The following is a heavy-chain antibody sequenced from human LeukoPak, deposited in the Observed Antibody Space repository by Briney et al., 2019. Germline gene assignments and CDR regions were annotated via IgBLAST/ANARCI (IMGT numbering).Heavy chain of an antibody. CDR2: INPNSGGT. CDR3: ARVHRITIFGVVTPWYFDY. V-gene: IGHV1-2*02. D-gene: IGHD3-3*01. Sequence: ASVKVSCKASGYTFTGYYMQWVRQAPGQGLEWMGWINPNSGGTNYAQKLQGRVTMTTDTSTSTAYMELRSLRSDDTAVYYCARVHRITIFGVVTPWYFDYWGQGTLVTVSS. J-gene: IGHJ4*02. CDR1: GYTFTGYY.